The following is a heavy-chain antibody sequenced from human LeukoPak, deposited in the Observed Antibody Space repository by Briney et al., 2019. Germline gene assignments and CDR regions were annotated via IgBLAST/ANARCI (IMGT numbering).Heavy chain of an antibody. CDR3: AKSGGGSLSKSSAYYATIFDF. J-gene: IGHJ4*02. CDR1: GFTFSSYS. D-gene: IGHD3-22*01. Sequence: SGGSLRLSCAASGFTFSSYSMNWVRQAPGKGLEWVSVISGSGGTTYYADSVKGRFTISRDNSKNTLSLQMNSLRAEDTAVYYCAKSGGGSLSKSSAYYATIFDFWGQGTLVTVSS. CDR2: ISGSGGTT. V-gene: IGHV3-23*01.